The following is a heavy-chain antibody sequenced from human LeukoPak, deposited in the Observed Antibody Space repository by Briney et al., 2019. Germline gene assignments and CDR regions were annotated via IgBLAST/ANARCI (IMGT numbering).Heavy chain of an antibody. V-gene: IGHV3-74*01. CDR2: IKSDGSST. CDR1: GFTFSSYW. Sequence: GGSLRLSCAASGFTFSSYWMHWVRQAPGKGLVWVSRIKSDGSSTSYADSVKGRFTISRDNAKNTLYLQMNSLRAEDTAVYYCARSVEMVTLSYAFDIWGQGTMVTVSS. D-gene: IGHD5-24*01. J-gene: IGHJ3*02. CDR3: ARSVEMVTLSYAFDI.